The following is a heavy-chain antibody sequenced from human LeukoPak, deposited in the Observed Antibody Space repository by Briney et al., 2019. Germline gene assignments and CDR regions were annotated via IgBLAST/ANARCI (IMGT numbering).Heavy chain of an antibody. V-gene: IGHV3-33*01. CDR1: GFNSSNYV. D-gene: IGHD3-10*01. Sequence: PGRALRVSCAASGFNSSNYVMRWVRQVPGAGPGRVAVIWYGGNTTYYENYVNGRFIVIRDNCKNNLYLQMSILRTEDTAIYYCARDSGFGEWVTYYFDYWGQGTLVTVSS. J-gene: IGHJ4*02. CDR2: IWYGGNTT. CDR3: ARDSGFGEWVTYYFDY.